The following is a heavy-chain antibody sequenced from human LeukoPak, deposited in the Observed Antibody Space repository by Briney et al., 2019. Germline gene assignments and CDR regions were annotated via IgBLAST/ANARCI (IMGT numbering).Heavy chain of an antibody. V-gene: IGHV3-20*04. CDR2: INWNGGST. J-gene: IGHJ4*02. D-gene: IGHD3-10*01. Sequence: GGSLRLSCAASGFTFDDYGMSWVRQAPGKGLEWVSGINWNGGSTGYADSEKGRFTISRDNAKNSLYLQMNSLRAEDTALYYCARVSGSGSYFDYWGQGTLVTVSS. CDR1: GFTFDDYG. CDR3: ARVSGSGSYFDY.